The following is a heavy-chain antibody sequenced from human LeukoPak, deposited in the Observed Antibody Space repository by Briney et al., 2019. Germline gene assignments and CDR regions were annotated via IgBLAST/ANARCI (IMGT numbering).Heavy chain of an antibody. Sequence: SETLSLTCTVSRGSISSMSFYWGWIRQSPGKGLEWIGTIYYSGSTYYNPSLKSRVTISVDTSKNQFSLKPSSVTAADTAVYYCARQNDYYGSGNYYNPIDYWGQGTLVTVSS. CDR1: RGSISSMSFY. J-gene: IGHJ4*02. V-gene: IGHV4-39*01. D-gene: IGHD3-10*01. CDR2: IYYSGST. CDR3: ARQNDYYGSGNYYNPIDY.